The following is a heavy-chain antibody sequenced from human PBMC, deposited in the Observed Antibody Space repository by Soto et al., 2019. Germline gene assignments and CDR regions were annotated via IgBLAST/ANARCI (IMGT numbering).Heavy chain of an antibody. CDR2: IDPSDSYT. J-gene: IGHJ6*02. D-gene: IGHD1-7*01. V-gene: IGHV5-10-1*01. CDR1: GYSFTSYW. Sequence: GESLKISCKGSGYSFTSYWISWVRQMTGKGLGWMGRIDPSDSYTNYSPSFQGHVTISADKSISTAYLQWSSLKASDTAMYYCARPGSITGTTWYYYGMDGWGQGTTVTVSS. CDR3: ARPGSITGTTWYYYGMDG.